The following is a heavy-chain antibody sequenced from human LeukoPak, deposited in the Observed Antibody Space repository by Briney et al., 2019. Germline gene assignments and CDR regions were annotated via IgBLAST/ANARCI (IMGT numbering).Heavy chain of an antibody. D-gene: IGHD3-10*01. CDR3: ATVAVIRGVTYFDY. Sequence: SETLSLTCTVSGGSISSYYWSWIRQPPGKGLGWIAYLFYSGSTDYNPSLESRVTISVDTSKNQFSLKLRSVTAADTAVYYCATVAVIRGVTYFDYWGQGTLVTVSS. CDR1: GGSISSYY. J-gene: IGHJ4*02. V-gene: IGHV4-59*01. CDR2: LFYSGST.